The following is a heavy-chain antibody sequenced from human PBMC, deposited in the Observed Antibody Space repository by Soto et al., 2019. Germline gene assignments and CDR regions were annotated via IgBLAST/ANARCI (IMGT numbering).Heavy chain of an antibody. V-gene: IGHV3-11*01. CDR1: GFSFSDYY. J-gene: IGHJ4*02. D-gene: IGHD3-3*01. CDR3: ARVATRRVLRFLERLLGGDY. CDR2: ISSSGSTI. Sequence: QVQLVESGGGLVKPGGSLRLSCAASGFSFSDYYMSWIRQAPAKGLEWVSYISSSGSTIYYADSVKGRFTISRDNAKNSLYLQMNSLRAEDTVVYYCARVATRRVLRFLERLLGGDYWGQGTLVNVSS.